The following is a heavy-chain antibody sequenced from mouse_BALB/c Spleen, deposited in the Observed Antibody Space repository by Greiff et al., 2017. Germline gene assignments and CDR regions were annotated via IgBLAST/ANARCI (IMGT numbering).Heavy chain of an antibody. CDR2: ISDGGSYT. V-gene: IGHV5-4*02. Sequence: EVKVVESGGGLVKPGGSLKLSCAASGFTFSDYYMYWVRQTPEKRLEWVATISDGGSYTYYPDSVKGRFTISRDNAKNNLYLQMSSLKSEDTAMYYCARDLDGNYDYYAMDYWGQGTSVTVSS. J-gene: IGHJ4*01. CDR1: GFTFSDYY. CDR3: ARDLDGNYDYYAMDY. D-gene: IGHD2-1*01.